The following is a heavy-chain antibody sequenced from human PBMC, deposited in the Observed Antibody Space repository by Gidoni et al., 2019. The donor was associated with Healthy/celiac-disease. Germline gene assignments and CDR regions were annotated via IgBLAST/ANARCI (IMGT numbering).Heavy chain of an antibody. D-gene: IGHD3-10*01. Sequence: EVQLVESGGGLVQPGGSLRLSCAASGFPFSSYSMNWVRQAPGKGLEWVSYISSSSSTIYYADSVKGRFTISRDNAKNSLYLQMNSLRDEDTAVYYCARDFIRYYGSGRIYYYYGMDVWGQGTTVTVSS. CDR2: ISSSSSTI. J-gene: IGHJ6*02. V-gene: IGHV3-48*02. CDR1: GFPFSSYS. CDR3: ARDFIRYYGSGRIYYYYGMDV.